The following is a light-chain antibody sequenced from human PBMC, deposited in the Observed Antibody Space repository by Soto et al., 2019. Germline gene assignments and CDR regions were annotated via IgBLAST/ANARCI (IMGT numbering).Light chain of an antibody. CDR2: GAS. J-gene: IGKJ1*01. CDR3: QQYGSSPPWT. Sequence: EIVLTQSPGTLSLSPGERATLSCRASQSVSSSYLAWYQQKPGQAPRLLIYGASRRATGIPDRFSGRGSGTGFLLTISRLEPEYFAVYYCQQYGSSPPWTFGQGTKVEI. V-gene: IGKV3-20*01. CDR1: QSVSSSY.